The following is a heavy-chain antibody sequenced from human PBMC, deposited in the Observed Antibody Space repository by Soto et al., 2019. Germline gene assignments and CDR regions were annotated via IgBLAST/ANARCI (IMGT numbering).Heavy chain of an antibody. CDR2: ISAYNGNT. CDR3: ARIVLEYYDILTGYPRNGWFDP. D-gene: IGHD3-9*01. J-gene: IGHJ5*02. CDR1: GYTFTSYG. Sequence: ASVKVSCKASGYTFTSYGISWVRQAPGQGLEWMGWISAYNGNTNYAQKLQGRVTVTTDTSTSTAYMELRSLRSDETAVYYCARIVLEYYDILTGYPRNGWFDPWGQGTLVTVSS. V-gene: IGHV1-18*01.